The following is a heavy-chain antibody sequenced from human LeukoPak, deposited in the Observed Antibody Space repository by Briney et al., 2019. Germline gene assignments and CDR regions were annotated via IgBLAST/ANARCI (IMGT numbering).Heavy chain of an antibody. CDR1: ELTSSTSW. CDR3: AKVSRTSYYDFWSGYYYSGLFYGMDV. Sequence: GGSLRLSCATSELTSSTSWMSWVRQAPGKGLEWVAQTRQDGSEKYYVDSVKGRFTTSRDKNSLFLQMNSVRAEDTAVYYCAKVSRTSYYDFWSGYYYSGLFYGMDVWGQGTTVTVSS. V-gene: IGHV3-7*03. D-gene: IGHD3-3*01. J-gene: IGHJ6*02. CDR2: TRQDGSEK.